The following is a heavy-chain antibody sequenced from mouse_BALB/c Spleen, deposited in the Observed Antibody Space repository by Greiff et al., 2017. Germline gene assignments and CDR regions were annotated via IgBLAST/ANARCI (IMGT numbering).Heavy chain of an antibody. CDR3: ARDYGHYYAMDY. J-gene: IGHJ4*01. CDR2: INSNGGST. D-gene: IGHD1-1*01. V-gene: IGHV5-6-2*01. Sequence: EVKLVESGGGLVKLGGSLKLSCAASGFTFSSYYMSWVRQTPEKRLELVAAINSNGGSTYYPDTVKGRFTISRDNAKNTLYLQMSSLKSEDTALYYCARDYGHYYAMDYWGQGTSVTVSS. CDR1: GFTFSSYY.